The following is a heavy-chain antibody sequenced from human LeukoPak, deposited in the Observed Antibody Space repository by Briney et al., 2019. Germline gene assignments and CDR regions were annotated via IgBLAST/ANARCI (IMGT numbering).Heavy chain of an antibody. J-gene: IGHJ4*02. D-gene: IGHD3-22*01. V-gene: IGHV3-7*01. CDR1: GFTFSSYS. Sequence: GGSLRLSCAASGFTFSSYSMTWVRQAPGKGLEWVAHVKPDGSEKSYVDSVKGRFTISRDNAQNSLYLQMNSLRAEDTAVYYCARDRGYYVFDYWGQGTLVTVSS. CDR3: ARDRGYYVFDY. CDR2: VKPDGSEK.